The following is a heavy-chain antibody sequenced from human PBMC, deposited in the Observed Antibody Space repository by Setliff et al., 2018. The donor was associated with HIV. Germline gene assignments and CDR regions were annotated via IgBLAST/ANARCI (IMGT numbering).Heavy chain of an antibody. Sequence: GGSLRLSCAASGFTFDDYTMHWVRQAPGKGLEWVSLISWDGGSTYYADSVKGRFTISRDNSKNSLYLQMNSLRTEDTALYYCAKDRMGYSYGPGDYWGQGTLVTVSS. D-gene: IGHD5-18*01. V-gene: IGHV3-43*01. CDR2: ISWDGGST. J-gene: IGHJ4*02. CDR1: GFTFDDYT. CDR3: AKDRMGYSYGPGDY.